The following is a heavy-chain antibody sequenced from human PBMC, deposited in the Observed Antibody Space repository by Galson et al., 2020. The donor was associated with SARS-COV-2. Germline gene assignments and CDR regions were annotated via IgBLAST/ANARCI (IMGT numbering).Heavy chain of an antibody. Sequence: GESLKISCTAFGFTFSHFPMHWVRQAPGKGLEWVAPISDDGNNKNTADSVKGRFTISRDNSNNTLYLLMNSLRPEDTAIYYCSRGNSGIYSHFDFWGQGSLVTVSS. CDR1: GFTFSHFP. V-gene: IGHV3-30-3*01. J-gene: IGHJ4*02. CDR3: SRGNSGIYSHFDF. D-gene: IGHD1-26*01. CDR2: ISDDGNNK.